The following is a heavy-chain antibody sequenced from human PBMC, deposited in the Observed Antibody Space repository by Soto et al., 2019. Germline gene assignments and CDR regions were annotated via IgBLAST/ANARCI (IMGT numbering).Heavy chain of an antibody. J-gene: IGHJ6*02. V-gene: IGHV5-51*01. CDR3: ARGIYGSGSYWRADYYYGMDV. CDR2: IYPGDSDT. CDR1: GYSVTSYW. Sequence: GESLKISCKGSGYSVTSYWIGWVRQMPGKGLEWMGIIYPGDSDTRYSPSFQGQVTISADKSISTAYLQWSSLKASDTAMYYCARGIYGSGSYWRADYYYGMDVWGQGTTVTVSS. D-gene: IGHD3-10*01.